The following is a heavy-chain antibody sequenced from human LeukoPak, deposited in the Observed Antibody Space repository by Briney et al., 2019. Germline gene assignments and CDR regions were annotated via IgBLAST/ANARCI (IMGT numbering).Heavy chain of an antibody. CDR3: ARGGVVYAKPYYFDY. D-gene: IGHD2-8*02. Sequence: SETLSLTCTVSGGSISSYYWSWIRQPPGKGLEWIGYIYYSGSTNYNPSLKSRVTISVDTSKNQLSLKLSSVTAADTAVYYCARGGVVYAKPYYFDYWGQGTLVTVSS. J-gene: IGHJ4*02. CDR1: GGSISSYY. CDR2: IYYSGST. V-gene: IGHV4-59*01.